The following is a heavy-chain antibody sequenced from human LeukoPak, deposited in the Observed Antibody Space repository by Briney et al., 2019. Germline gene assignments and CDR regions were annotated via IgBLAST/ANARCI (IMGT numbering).Heavy chain of an antibody. D-gene: IGHD6-13*01. CDR3: AARRGAAAGTDYFDD. CDR1: GFTFDDYA. CDR2: ISWNSGSI. Sequence: GGSLRLSCAASGFTFDDYAMHWVRQAPGKGLEWVSGISWNSGSIGYADSVKGRFTISRDNAKNSLYLQMNSLRVEDMALYYCAARRGAAAGTDYFDDWGQGTLVTVSS. J-gene: IGHJ4*02. V-gene: IGHV3-9*03.